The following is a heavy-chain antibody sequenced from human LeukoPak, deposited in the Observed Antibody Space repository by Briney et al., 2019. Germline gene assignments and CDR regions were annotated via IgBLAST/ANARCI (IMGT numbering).Heavy chain of an antibody. J-gene: IGHJ4*02. V-gene: IGHV1-2*02. CDR1: GYTFTAYY. CDR2: INLNSGVT. D-gene: IGHD3-22*01. CDR3: ARGNVGPYDNSGYYSFDY. Sequence: GASVNVSCKASGYTFTAYYMHWVRQAPGQGLGWMGWINLNSGVTNYAQKFQGRVNMTRDTSISTAYMELSRLRSDDTAVYYCARGNVGPYDNSGYYSFDYWGQGTLVTVSS.